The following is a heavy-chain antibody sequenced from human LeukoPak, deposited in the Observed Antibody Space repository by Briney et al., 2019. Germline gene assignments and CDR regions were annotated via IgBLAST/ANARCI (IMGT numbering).Heavy chain of an antibody. D-gene: IGHD1-14*01. V-gene: IGHV1-8*03. CDR2: MNPNSGNT. J-gene: IGHJ4*02. CDR1: GYTFTSYD. Sequence: ASVKVSCKASGYTFTSYDINWVRQATGQGLEWMGWMNPNSGNTGYAQKFQGRVTITRNTSISTAYMELSSLRSEDTAVYYCARGITNGIGTDYWGQGTLVTVSS. CDR3: ARGITNGIGTDY.